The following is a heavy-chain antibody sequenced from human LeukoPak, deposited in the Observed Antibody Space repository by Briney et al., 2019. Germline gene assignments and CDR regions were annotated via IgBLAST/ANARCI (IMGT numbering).Heavy chain of an antibody. CDR1: GFTFSSYA. Sequence: GGSLRLSCAASGFTFSSYAMSWVRQAPGKGLEWVSAISGSGGSTYYADSVKGRFTISRDNSKNTLYLQMNCLRAEDTAVYYCAKDVYGDYGGPDYWGQGTLVTVSS. J-gene: IGHJ4*02. CDR3: AKDVYGDYGGPDY. V-gene: IGHV3-23*01. D-gene: IGHD4-17*01. CDR2: ISGSGGST.